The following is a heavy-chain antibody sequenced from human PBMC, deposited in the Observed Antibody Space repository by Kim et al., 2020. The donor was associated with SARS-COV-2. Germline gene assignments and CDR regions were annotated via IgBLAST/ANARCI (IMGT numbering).Heavy chain of an antibody. Sequence: SETLSLTCAVSGGSISSGGYYWSWHRQHPGQGLEWIGYIYYSGSTYYNPSLKSRVTISVDTSKNQFSLKLSSVTAADTAVYYCAGDSGLEFDGEGAGDIWGEGKMVTVSS. CDR2: IYYSGST. CDR1: GGSISSGGYY. CDR3: AGDSGLEFDGEGAGDI. D-gene: IGHD1-1*01. V-gene: IGHV4-31*11. J-gene: IGHJ3*02.